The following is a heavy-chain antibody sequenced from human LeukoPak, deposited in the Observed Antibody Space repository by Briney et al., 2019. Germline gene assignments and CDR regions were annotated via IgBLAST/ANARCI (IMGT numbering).Heavy chain of an antibody. Sequence: PGGSLRLSCAASGFTVSTNYMSWVRQAPGKGLEWVSLIYSGGSTYYADSVKGRFTISRDNSKNTLYFQMNSLRAEDTAVYYCTRAVSSNHPPDPWGQGTLVTVSS. V-gene: IGHV3-53*01. D-gene: IGHD2-2*01. CDR2: IYSGGST. J-gene: IGHJ5*02. CDR1: GFTVSTNY. CDR3: TRAVSSNHPPDP.